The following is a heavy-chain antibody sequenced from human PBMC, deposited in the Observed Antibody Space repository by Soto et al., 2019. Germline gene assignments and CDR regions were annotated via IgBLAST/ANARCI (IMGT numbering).Heavy chain of an antibody. Sequence: SETLSLTCTVSGGSISGYYWSWIRQPPGKRLEWIGEINYSGSTNYNPSLRSRVTISIDTSKNQFSLKLSSVTAADTAVYYRARGKDFWSGYYYYYYGMDVWGQGTTVTVSS. CDR1: GGSISGYY. CDR3: ARGKDFWSGYYYYYYGMDV. V-gene: IGHV4-34*01. CDR2: INYSGST. J-gene: IGHJ6*02. D-gene: IGHD3-3*01.